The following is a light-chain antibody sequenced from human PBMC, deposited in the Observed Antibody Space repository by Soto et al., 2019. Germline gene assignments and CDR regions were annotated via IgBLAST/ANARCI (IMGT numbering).Light chain of an antibody. CDR1: QNIRSF. CDR2: SAS. J-gene: IGKJ5*01. Sequence: DIQMTQSPSSLSASVGDRITITCRASQNIRSFLNWYQQKPGKAPRLLIYSASSLQSGVPSRFNGSGSGTDFTLTINNLQPEDFATYYCQQSYSSPPITFGQGTRLEIK. CDR3: QQSYSSPPIT. V-gene: IGKV1-39*01.